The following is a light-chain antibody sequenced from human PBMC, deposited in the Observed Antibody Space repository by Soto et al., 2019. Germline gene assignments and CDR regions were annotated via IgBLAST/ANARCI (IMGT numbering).Light chain of an antibody. Sequence: DIQMTQSPSTLSASVGDRVTITCRASQSIGTHLAWYQQKPGKAPEVLIYDASTLESGVPSSFSGSGSGPKFTLTISNLRPDDFATYFCQQYSTNLYTFGQGTKLEIK. CDR1: QSIGTH. V-gene: IGKV1-5*01. CDR2: DAS. J-gene: IGKJ2*01. CDR3: QQYSTNLYT.